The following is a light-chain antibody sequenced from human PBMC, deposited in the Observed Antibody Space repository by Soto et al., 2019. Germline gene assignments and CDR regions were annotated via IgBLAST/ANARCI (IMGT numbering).Light chain of an antibody. Sequence: QSVLTQPASVSGSPGQSITISCTGTSSDVGGYNYVSWYQQHPGKAPKFMIYDVSNRPSGVSNRFSGSKSGNTASLTISGLPAEDEADYYCSSYTSSSTLYIFGTGTKSPS. CDR1: SSDVGGYNY. J-gene: IGLJ1*01. CDR2: DVS. CDR3: SSYTSSSTLYI. V-gene: IGLV2-14*01.